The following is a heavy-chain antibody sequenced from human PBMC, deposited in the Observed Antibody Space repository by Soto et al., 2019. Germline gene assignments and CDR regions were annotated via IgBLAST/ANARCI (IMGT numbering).Heavy chain of an antibody. CDR3: ARHPSVVEGLGGIDV. CDR2: INVYHGHT. Sequence: ASVKVSCKASGYSFSSYAISWVRQAPGQGLEWMGWINVYHGHTNYAPTVQGRVAMTTEISTRTASMDLRSLRSDDTAIDYCARHPSVVEGLGGIDVWGQGTTVTVSS. D-gene: IGHD6-6*01. CDR1: GYSFSSYA. V-gene: IGHV1-18*04. J-gene: IGHJ6*02.